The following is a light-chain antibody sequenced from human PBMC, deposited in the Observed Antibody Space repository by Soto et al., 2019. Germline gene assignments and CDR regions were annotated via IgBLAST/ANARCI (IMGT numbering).Light chain of an antibody. V-gene: IGKV1-33*01. CDR1: QGIAKY. CDR2: HAS. J-gene: IGKJ4*01. CDR3: QQSDNLPLT. Sequence: DTQMTQSPSSLSASVGDRVTITCQASQGIAKYLNWYQQKPGKAPKLLIYHASNLQTGVPSRFSGSGSGTDFTLTISSLQPEDIATYFCQQSDNLPLTFGGGTKVEIK.